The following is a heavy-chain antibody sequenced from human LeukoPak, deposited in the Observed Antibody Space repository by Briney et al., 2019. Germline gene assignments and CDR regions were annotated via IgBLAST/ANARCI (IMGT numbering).Heavy chain of an antibody. CDR3: ARAPRLQRADAFDI. J-gene: IGHJ3*02. CDR1: GGSISTGSYY. Sequence: SQTLSLTCTVSGGSISTGSYYWNWTRQPVGKGLEWIGRIYTSGSTNYNPSLKSRVTMSVDTSKNQFSLKLSSVTAADTAVYYCARAPRLQRADAFDIWGQGTMVTVSS. V-gene: IGHV4-61*02. D-gene: IGHD5-24*01. CDR2: IYTSGST.